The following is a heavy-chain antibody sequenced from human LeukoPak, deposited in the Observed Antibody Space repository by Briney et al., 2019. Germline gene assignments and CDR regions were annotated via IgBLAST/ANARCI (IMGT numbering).Heavy chain of an antibody. Sequence: GGSLRLSCAASGFTYSSYSMNWVRQAPGKGLEWVSSISSSSSYIYYADSLKGRFTISRDIAKNSLYLQMNSLRAEDTAVYYCARCRVTHSSSSELDYWGQGTLVTVSS. D-gene: IGHD6-6*01. V-gene: IGHV3-21*01. J-gene: IGHJ4*02. CDR2: ISSSSSYI. CDR3: ARCRVTHSSSSELDY. CDR1: GFTYSSYS.